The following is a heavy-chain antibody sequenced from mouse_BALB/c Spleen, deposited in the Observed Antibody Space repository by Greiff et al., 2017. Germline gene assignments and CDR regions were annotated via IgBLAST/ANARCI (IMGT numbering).Heavy chain of an antibody. CDR3: LYYYGDY. J-gene: IGHJ2*01. CDR1: GFNIKDTY. Sequence: EVQVVESGAELVKPGASVKLSCTASGFNIKDTYMHWVKQRPEQGLEWIGRIDPANGNTKYDPKFQGKATITADTSSNTAYLQLSSLTSEDTAVYYCLYYYGDYWGQGTTLTVSS. V-gene: IGHV14-3*02. CDR2: IDPANGNT. D-gene: IGHD1-1*01.